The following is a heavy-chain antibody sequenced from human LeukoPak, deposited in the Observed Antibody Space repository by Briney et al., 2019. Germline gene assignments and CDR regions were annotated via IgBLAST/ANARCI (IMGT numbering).Heavy chain of an antibody. CDR3: AELGITMIGGV. CDR1: EFTFSGYS. V-gene: IGHV3-48*01. Sequence: PGGSLRLSCAASEFTFSGYSMNWVRQAPGKGLEWVSYISSSSSTIYYADSVKGRFTISRDNSKNTLYLQMNSLRAEDTAVYYCAELGITMIGGVWGKGTTVTISS. CDR2: ISSSSSTI. J-gene: IGHJ6*04. D-gene: IGHD3-10*02.